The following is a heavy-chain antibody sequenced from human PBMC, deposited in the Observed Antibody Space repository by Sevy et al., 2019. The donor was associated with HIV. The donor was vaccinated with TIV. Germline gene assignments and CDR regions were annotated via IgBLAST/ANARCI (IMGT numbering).Heavy chain of an antibody. Sequence: SETLSLTCTVSGGSISSGNYYWSWIRQPAGKGLEWIGRIQASGSTNYKSSLKSRVTMSVDTSKNQFSLRVTSVTAADTAVYYCARLVREGATYPDYWGQGTLVTVSS. J-gene: IGHJ4*02. V-gene: IGHV4-61*02. D-gene: IGHD1-26*01. CDR2: IQASGST. CDR3: ARLVREGATYPDY. CDR1: GGSISSGNYY.